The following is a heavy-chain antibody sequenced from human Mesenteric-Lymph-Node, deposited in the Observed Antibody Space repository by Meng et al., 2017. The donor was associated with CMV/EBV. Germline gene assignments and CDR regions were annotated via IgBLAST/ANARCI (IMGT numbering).Heavy chain of an antibody. CDR1: GYTFVSYG. CDR2: ISAYSGHT. CDR3: ARPGAGDYYYFAMDV. D-gene: IGHD6-19*01. J-gene: IGHJ6*02. V-gene: IGHV1-18*01. Sequence: ASVKVSCKASGYTFVSYGISWVRQAPGQGLEWLGWISAYSGHTSYAQKLQGRVTITTDTSTSTAYMELRSLRSDDTAVYFCARPGAGDYYYFAMDVWVQGTTVTVSS.